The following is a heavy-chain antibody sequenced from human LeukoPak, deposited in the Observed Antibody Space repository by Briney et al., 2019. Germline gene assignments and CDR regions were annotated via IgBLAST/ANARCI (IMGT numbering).Heavy chain of an antibody. Sequence: GGSLRLSCAGPGFPFSSYWASWVRQAPGKGLEWVANIKQDGSEKYYVDSVKGRFTISRDNAKKSLYLQMKSLRAVDTAVYYCARLYGEYPDSWGQGTLVTVSS. CDR3: ARLYGEYPDS. J-gene: IGHJ4*02. CDR1: GFPFSSYW. D-gene: IGHD4-17*01. V-gene: IGHV3-7*05. CDR2: IKQDGSEK.